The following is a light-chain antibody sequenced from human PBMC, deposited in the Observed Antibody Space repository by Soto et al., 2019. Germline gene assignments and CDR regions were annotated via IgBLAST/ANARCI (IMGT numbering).Light chain of an antibody. J-gene: IGKJ2*02. CDR2: GAS. V-gene: IGKV3-20*01. CDR1: QSVSSSY. CDR3: QQYSINSRT. Sequence: EIVLTQSPGTLSLSPGERATLSCRASQSVSSSYLAWYQQKPGQAPRLLIYGASSRATGIPDRFSGSGSGTEFTLTISSLQPDDFATYYCQQYSINSRTFGQGTKVETK.